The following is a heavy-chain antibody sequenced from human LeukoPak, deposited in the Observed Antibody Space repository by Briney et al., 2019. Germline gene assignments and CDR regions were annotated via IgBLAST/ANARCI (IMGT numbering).Heavy chain of an antibody. V-gene: IGHV3-30*04. CDR1: GFTFSSYA. J-gene: IGHJ4*02. CDR2: ISYDGSNK. D-gene: IGHD3-10*01. Sequence: PGRSLRLSCAASGFTFSSYAMHWVRQAPGKGLEGVAVISYDGSNKYYADSVKGRFTISRDNSKNTLYLQMNSLRAEDTAVYYCARLSSITLHVPPYWGQGTLVTVSS. CDR3: ARLSSITLHVPPY.